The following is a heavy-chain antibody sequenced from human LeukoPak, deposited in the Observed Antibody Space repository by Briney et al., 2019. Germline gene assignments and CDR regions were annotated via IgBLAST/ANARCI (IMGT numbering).Heavy chain of an antibody. D-gene: IGHD6-19*01. CDR1: GDSISSQNW. CDR3: ARVRGSGSGWYRVVYFDY. CDR2: IYHNGRV. V-gene: IGHV4-4*02. Sequence: PSGTLSLTCDVSGDSISSQNWWTWVRQSPGKGLEWIGEIYHNGRVRYNPSLLSRLTMSVDTSKNQFSLKLSSVTAADTAVYYCARVRGSGSGWYRVVYFDYWGQGTLVTVSS. J-gene: IGHJ4*02.